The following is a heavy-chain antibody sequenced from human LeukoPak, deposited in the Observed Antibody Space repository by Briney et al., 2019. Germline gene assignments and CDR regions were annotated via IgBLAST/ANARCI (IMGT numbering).Heavy chain of an antibody. CDR2: ISSSSSTI. Sequence: PGGSLRLSCAASGFTFSSYSMNWVRQAPGKGLEWVSYISSSSSTIYYADSVKGRFTISRDNSKNTLYLQMNRLRAEDTAVYYCARSYYDSSGYSRYYFDYWGQGTLVTVSS. J-gene: IGHJ4*02. CDR3: ARSYYDSSGYSRYYFDY. V-gene: IGHV3-48*01. CDR1: GFTFSSYS. D-gene: IGHD3-22*01.